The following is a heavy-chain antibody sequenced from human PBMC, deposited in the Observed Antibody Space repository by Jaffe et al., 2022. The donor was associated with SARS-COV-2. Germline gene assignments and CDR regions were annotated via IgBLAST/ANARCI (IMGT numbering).Heavy chain of an antibody. CDR2: IKSKTDGGTT. J-gene: IGHJ3*01. D-gene: IGHD3-9*01. CDR1: GFTFSNAW. Sequence: EVQLVESGGDLVKPGGSLRLSCAASGFTFSNAWMSWVRQAPGKGLEWVGRIKSKTDGGTTDYAAPVKGRFTISRDDSKNTLYLQMNSLKTEDTAMYFCTTDPLPYYDIPFWGQGTMVTVSS. V-gene: IGHV3-15*01. CDR3: TTDPLPYYDIPF.